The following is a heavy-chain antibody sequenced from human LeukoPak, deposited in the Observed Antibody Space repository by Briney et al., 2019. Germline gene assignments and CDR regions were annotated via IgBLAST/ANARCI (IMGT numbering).Heavy chain of an antibody. CDR3: ARRFAAQLAFVDV. J-gene: IGHJ6*04. Sequence: GGSLRLSCAASGFTFSNYAMHWVHQAPGKGLEYVSAISYNGGSTYYANSVKGRFTISRDNSKNTLYLQMGSLIAEDMAVYYCARRFAAQLAFVDVWGKGTTVTISS. CDR1: GFTFSNYA. CDR2: ISYNGGST. D-gene: IGHD3-3*02. V-gene: IGHV3-64*01.